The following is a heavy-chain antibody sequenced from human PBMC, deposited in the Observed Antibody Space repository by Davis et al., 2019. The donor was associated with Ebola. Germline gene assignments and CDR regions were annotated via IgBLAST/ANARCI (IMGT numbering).Heavy chain of an antibody. Sequence: PGGSLRLSCAASGFIFRNYAMHWVRQAPGKGLEWVAVTSHNERERFYGESVQGRFTISRDNSENVLYLQMDSLTADDTAVYYCARAVFHEVLDYWGQGTPVTVSS. J-gene: IGHJ4*02. CDR2: TSHNERER. V-gene: IGHV3-30*04. CDR1: GFIFRNYA. D-gene: IGHD3-3*01. CDR3: ARAVFHEVLDY.